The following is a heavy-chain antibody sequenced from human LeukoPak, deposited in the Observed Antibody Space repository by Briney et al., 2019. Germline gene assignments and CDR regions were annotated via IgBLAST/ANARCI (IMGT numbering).Heavy chain of an antibody. CDR3: ARGDILSVYFDY. J-gene: IGHJ4*02. D-gene: IGHD3-9*01. CDR2: IYSGGST. CDR1: GFTVSSNY. Sequence: QTGGSLRLSCAASGFTVSSNYMSWVRQAPGKGLEWVSVIYSGGSTYYADSVKGRFTISRDNSKNTLYLQMNSLRAEDTAVYYCARGDILSVYFDYWGQGTLVTVSS. V-gene: IGHV3-66*01.